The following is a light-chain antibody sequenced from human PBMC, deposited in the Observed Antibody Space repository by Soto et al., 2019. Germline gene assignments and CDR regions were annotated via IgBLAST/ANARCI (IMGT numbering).Light chain of an antibody. J-gene: IGLJ2*01. CDR2: DVN. V-gene: IGLV2-14*03. Sequence: QSALTQPASVSGSPGQSIAISCTGTTRDVGGYDYVSWYQQHPGKAPKLVIYDVNNRPSGVSNRFSGSKSGNTASLTIPGLQADDEADYYCSSYTSSNTQIFGGGTKVTVL. CDR3: SSYTSSNTQI. CDR1: TRDVGGYDY.